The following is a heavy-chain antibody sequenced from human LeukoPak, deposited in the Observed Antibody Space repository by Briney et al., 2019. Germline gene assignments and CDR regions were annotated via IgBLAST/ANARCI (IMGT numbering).Heavy chain of an antibody. D-gene: IGHD1-1*01. J-gene: IGHJ6*03. V-gene: IGHV3-7*01. CDR1: GFTFSSYW. CDR3: ARDLGGTNYYYYYMDV. CDR2: IKQDGSEK. Sequence: GGSLRLSCAASGFTFSSYWMSWVRQAPGKGLEWVANIKQDGSEKYYVDSVKGRFTISRDNAKNSLYLQMNSLRAEDTAVYCCARDLGGTNYYYYYMDVWGKGTTVTVSS.